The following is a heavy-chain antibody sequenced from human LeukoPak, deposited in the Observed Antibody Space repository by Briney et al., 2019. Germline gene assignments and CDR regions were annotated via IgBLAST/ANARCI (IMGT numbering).Heavy chain of an antibody. CDR3: RGYREITMIVVGGYYFDY. J-gene: IGHJ4*02. Sequence: PSETLSLTCTVSGGSISSSSYYWGWIRQPPGKGPEWIGSIYYSGSTYYNPSLKSRVTISVDTSKNQFSLKLSSVTAADTAVYYCRGYREITMIVVGGYYFDYWGQGTLVTVSS. CDR1: GGSISSSSYY. CDR2: IYYSGST. V-gene: IGHV4-39*01. D-gene: IGHD3-22*01.